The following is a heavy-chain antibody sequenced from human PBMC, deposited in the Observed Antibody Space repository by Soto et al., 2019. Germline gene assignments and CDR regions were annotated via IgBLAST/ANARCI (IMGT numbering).Heavy chain of an antibody. CDR3: ARGPFGSSGYYSFRYYFDY. CDR2: IIPILGIA. V-gene: IGHV1-69*02. Sequence: GASVKVSCKASGGTFSSYTISWVRQAPGQGLEWMGRIIPILGIANYAQKFQGRVTITADKSTSTAYMELSSLRSEDTAVYYCARGPFGSSGYYSFRYYFDYWGQGTLVTVSS. J-gene: IGHJ4*02. CDR1: GGTFSSYT. D-gene: IGHD3-22*01.